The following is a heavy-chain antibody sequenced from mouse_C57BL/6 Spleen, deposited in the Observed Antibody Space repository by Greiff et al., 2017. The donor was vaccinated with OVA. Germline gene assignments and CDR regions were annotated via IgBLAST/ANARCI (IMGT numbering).Heavy chain of an antibody. J-gene: IGHJ4*01. CDR2: IDPEDGET. V-gene: IGHV14-2*01. CDR1: GFNIKDYY. D-gene: IGHD1-1*01. Sequence: VQLQQSGAELVKPGASVKLSCTASGFNIKDYYMHWVKQRTEQGLEWIGRIDPEDGETKYAPTFQGKATIPADTASNTAYLQLSSLTAEDTAVYYCARGDYYGSDYYAMDYWGQGTSVTVSS. CDR3: ARGDYYGSDYYAMDY.